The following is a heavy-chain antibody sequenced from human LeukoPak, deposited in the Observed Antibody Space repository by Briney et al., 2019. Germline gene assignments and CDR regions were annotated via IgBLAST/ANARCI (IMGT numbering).Heavy chain of an antibody. CDR2: ISSSGGTI. CDR1: GFTFSSYE. J-gene: IGHJ4*02. V-gene: IGHV3-48*03. Sequence: GGSLRLSCAGSGFTFSSYEMNWVRQAPGKGLEWISYISSSGGTIYYADSVKGRFTISRDNAKNSPYLQMNSLRAEDTAVYYCASNDCSSTSCYFDNFDYWGQGTLVTVSS. D-gene: IGHD2-2*01. CDR3: ASNDCSSTSCYFDNFDY.